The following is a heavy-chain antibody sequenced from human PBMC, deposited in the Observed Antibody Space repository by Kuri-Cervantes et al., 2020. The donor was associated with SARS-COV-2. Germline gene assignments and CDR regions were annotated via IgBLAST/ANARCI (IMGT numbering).Heavy chain of an antibody. V-gene: IGHV1-69*05. Sequence: SVKVSCKASGGTFSSYAISWVRQAPGQGLEWMGGIIPIFGTANYAQKFQGRVTITTDESTSTAYMELSSLRSEDTAVYYSARGLVDRYCSSTSCPYYYYYYMDVWGKGTTVTVSS. CDR1: GGTFSSYA. CDR3: ARGLVDRYCSSTSCPYYYYYYMDV. J-gene: IGHJ6*03. CDR2: IIPIFGTA. D-gene: IGHD2-2*01.